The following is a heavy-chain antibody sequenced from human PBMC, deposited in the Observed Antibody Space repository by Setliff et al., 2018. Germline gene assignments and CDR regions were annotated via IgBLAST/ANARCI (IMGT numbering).Heavy chain of an antibody. V-gene: IGHV3-48*01. CDR3: ARDHVYGSQYYYYYYGMDV. Sequence: PGGSLSLSCAASGFTFSSYSMNWVRQAPGKGLEWVSYISSSSSTIYYADSVKGRFTISRDNAKNSLYLQMNSLRAEDTAVYYCARDHVYGSQYYYYYYGMDVWGQGTTVTVSS. CDR1: GFTFSSYS. D-gene: IGHD3-10*01. J-gene: IGHJ6*02. CDR2: ISSSSSTI.